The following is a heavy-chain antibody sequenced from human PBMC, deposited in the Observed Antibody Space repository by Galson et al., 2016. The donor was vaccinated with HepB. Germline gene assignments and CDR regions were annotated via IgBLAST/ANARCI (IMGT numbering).Heavy chain of an antibody. J-gene: IGHJ4*02. CDR2: TYFRSKWYS. CDR3: VEGFSLRN. Sequence: CAISGASVSRNTAAWNWIRQSPSRGLEWLGRTYFRSKWYSDYGVAVNGRITISPDTARDQFSLHLTSVTPADTGIYYCVEGFSLRNWGQGTLVTVSS. V-gene: IGHV6-1*01. CDR1: GASVSRNTAA.